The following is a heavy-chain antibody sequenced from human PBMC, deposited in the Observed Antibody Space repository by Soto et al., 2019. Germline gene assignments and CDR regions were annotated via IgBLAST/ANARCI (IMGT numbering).Heavy chain of an antibody. V-gene: IGHV3-30*04. Sequence: GGSLRLSCAASGFTFNNYAMHWVRQAPGKGLEWVAVTSYGEKNKYYTDSVKGRFTISRDNSKNTLYLQMNNLRTEDTAVYYCARAYSSGWSLPFDYWGQGTLVTVSS. CDR3: ARAYSSGWSLPFDY. CDR1: GFTFNNYA. J-gene: IGHJ4*02. CDR2: TSYGEKNK. D-gene: IGHD6-19*01.